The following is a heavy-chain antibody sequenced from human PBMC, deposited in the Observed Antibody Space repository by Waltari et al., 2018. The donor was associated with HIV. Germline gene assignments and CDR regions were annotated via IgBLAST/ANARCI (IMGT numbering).Heavy chain of an antibody. CDR3: AKDIGCCSGGSFPSWGFDP. D-gene: IGHD2-15*01. V-gene: IGHV3-9*01. Sequence: EVQLVESGGGLVQPGRSLRLSCAASGFTFDDYAMHWVRQAPGKGLEWVSGISWNSGSIGYADSVKGRFTISRDNAKNSLYLQMNSLRAEDTALYYCAKDIGCCSGGSFPSWGFDPWGQGTLVTVSS. CDR2: ISWNSGSI. CDR1: GFTFDDYA. J-gene: IGHJ5*02.